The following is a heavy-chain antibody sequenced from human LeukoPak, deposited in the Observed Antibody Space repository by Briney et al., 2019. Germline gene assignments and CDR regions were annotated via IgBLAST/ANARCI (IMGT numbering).Heavy chain of an antibody. Sequence: GGSLRLSCAASGFTFSTYAMSWVRQAPGKGLEWVSAINAGGVSTYYADSVKGRFTISRDNSKNTLYLQMNSLRAEDTAVYYCAKTTTYDILTGYNYFDYWGQGTLVTVSS. V-gene: IGHV3-23*01. CDR3: AKTTTYDILTGYNYFDY. CDR1: GFTFSTYA. J-gene: IGHJ4*02. D-gene: IGHD3-9*01. CDR2: INAGGVST.